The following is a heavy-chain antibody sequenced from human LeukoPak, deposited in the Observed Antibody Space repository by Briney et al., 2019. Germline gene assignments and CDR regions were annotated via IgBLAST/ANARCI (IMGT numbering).Heavy chain of an antibody. CDR1: GDSISSYY. D-gene: IGHD3-16*01. V-gene: IGHV4-59*01. CDR2: IYYTGST. J-gene: IGHJ5*02. CDR3: ARVRHGWLDP. Sequence: SETLSLTCTVSGDSISSYYWSWIRQPPGKGLEWIGYIYYTGSTNYNPPLKSRFTISVDTSKNQFSLKLGSVTAADTAVYYCARVRHGWLDPWGQGTLVTVSS.